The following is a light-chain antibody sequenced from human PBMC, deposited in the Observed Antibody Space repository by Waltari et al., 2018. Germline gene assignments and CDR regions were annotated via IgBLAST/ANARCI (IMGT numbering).Light chain of an antibody. J-gene: IGKJ1*01. Sequence: DIVMTQSPGSLAVSLGERATINCKSSQNVLYSSNNKNYIAWYQQKSGQPPKLLIYWTSTPESGVPDRFSGSGSGTDFALTISSLQPDDFATYYCQQYNDYWTFGQGTNVEMK. CDR2: WTS. CDR1: QNVLYSSNNKNY. CDR3: QQYNDYWT. V-gene: IGKV4-1*01.